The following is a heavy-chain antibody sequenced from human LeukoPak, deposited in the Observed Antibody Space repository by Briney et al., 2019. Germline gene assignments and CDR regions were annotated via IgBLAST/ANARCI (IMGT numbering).Heavy chain of an antibody. V-gene: IGHV5-51*01. D-gene: IGHD2-15*01. CDR3: ARLFCSGGSCGPSDY. Sequence: GESLKISCKGTGYSFTSYRIGWRRQLPGKGLEWMGIIYPGDSDTRYSPSFQGQVTISADKSISTAYLQWSSLKASDTAMYYCARLFCSGGSCGPSDYWGQGTLVTVSS. CDR1: GYSFTSYR. CDR2: IYPGDSDT. J-gene: IGHJ4*02.